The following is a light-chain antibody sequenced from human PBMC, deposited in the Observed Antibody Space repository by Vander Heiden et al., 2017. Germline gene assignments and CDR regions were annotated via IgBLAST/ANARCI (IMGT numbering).Light chain of an antibody. CDR2: NAS. CDR3: QQRSRWPPLT. CDR1: QSASSY. V-gene: IGKV3-11*01. Sequence: EIVLTQSPATLSLSPGERATLSCRASQSASSYLTWYQQKPGQAPRLLIYNASNRATGIPARFSGNGSGTDFTLTISSLEPEDFAVYYCQQRSRWPPLTFGGGTKVEIK. J-gene: IGKJ4*01.